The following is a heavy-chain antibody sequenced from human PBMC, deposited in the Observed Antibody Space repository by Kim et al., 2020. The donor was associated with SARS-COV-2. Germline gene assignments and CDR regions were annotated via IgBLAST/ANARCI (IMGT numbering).Heavy chain of an antibody. V-gene: IGHV3-23*01. J-gene: IGHJ1*01. Sequence: GGSLRLSCAASGFTFSAYAMSWVRQAPGKGLEWVSGISGSDGRTDYADSVKGRFIISRDNSKNTLHLQMNSLRAEDTAVYYCAKHFGSSGSEFQHWGQGT. CDR3: AKHFGSSGSEFQH. D-gene: IGHD3-22*01. CDR1: GFTFSAYA. CDR2: ISGSDGRT.